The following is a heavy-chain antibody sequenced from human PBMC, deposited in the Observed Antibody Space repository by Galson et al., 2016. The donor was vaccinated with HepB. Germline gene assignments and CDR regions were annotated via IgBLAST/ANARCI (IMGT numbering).Heavy chain of an antibody. CDR2: IYDRGTS. V-gene: IGHV4-4*02. CDR3: GRGSSSRIAS. D-gene: IGHD6-19*01. J-gene: IGHJ4*02. Sequence: SETLSLTCTVSGGSISTTNYWSWVRQPPGKGLEWVGEIYDRGTSTYNPSLKSRLAISVDKYKTQVSLKMTSVTAADTAVYFCGRGSSSRIASWGQGVRVTVAS. CDR1: GGSISTTNY.